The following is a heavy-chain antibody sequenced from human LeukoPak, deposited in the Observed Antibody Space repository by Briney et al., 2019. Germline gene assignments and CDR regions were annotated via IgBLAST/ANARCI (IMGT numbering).Heavy chain of an antibody. CDR2: INPSGGST. J-gene: IGHJ4*02. CDR3: ARDYDPYYYDSSGSSYFDY. D-gene: IGHD3-22*01. CDR1: GYTFTSYY. Sequence: EASVKVSCKASGYTFTSYYMHWVRQAPGQGREWMGIINPSGGSTSYAQKFQGRVTMTRDTSTSTVYMELSSLRSEDTAVYYCARDYDPYYYDSSGSSYFDYWGQGTLVTVSS. V-gene: IGHV1-46*01.